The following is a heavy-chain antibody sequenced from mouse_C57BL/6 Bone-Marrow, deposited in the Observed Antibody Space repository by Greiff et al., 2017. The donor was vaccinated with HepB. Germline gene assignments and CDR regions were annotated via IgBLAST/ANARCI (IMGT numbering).Heavy chain of an antibody. CDR3: ARAYLYAMDY. Sequence: QVQLKQSGAELVRPGASVKLSCKASGYTFTDYYINWVKQRPGQGLEWIARIYPGSGNTYYNEKFKGKATLTAEKSSSTAYMQLSSLTSEDSAVYFCARAYLYAMDYWGQGTSVTVSS. D-gene: IGHD5-5*01. CDR2: IYPGSGNT. V-gene: IGHV1-76*01. J-gene: IGHJ4*01. CDR1: GYTFTDYY.